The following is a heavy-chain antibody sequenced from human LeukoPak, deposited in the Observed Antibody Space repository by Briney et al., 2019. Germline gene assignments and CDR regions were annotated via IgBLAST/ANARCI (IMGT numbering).Heavy chain of an antibody. CDR3: AREARPVSGSCGLWDY. D-gene: IGHD1-26*01. CDR2: INPNSGGT. CDR1: GYTFTGYY. Sequence: GASVKVSCKASGYTFTGYYMHWVRQAPGQGLEWMGWINPNSGGTNYAQKFQGRVTMTRDTSISTAYMELSRLRSDDTAVYYCAREARPVSGSCGLWDYWGQGTLVTVSS. V-gene: IGHV1-2*02. J-gene: IGHJ4*02.